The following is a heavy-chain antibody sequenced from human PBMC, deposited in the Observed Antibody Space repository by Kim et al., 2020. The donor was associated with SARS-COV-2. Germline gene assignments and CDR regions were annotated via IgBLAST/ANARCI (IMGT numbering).Heavy chain of an antibody. CDR2: ISSSSYT. CDR3: ARDLGYCSSTSCYGKDYYYYGMDV. J-gene: IGHJ6*02. CDR1: GFTFSDYY. Sequence: GGSLRLTCAASGFTFSDYYMSWIRQAPGKGLEWVSYISSSSYTNYADSVKGRFTISRDNAKNSLYLQMNSLRAEDTAVYYCARDLGYCSSTSCYGKDYYYYGMDVWGQGTTVTVSS. D-gene: IGHD2-2*01. V-gene: IGHV3-11*06.